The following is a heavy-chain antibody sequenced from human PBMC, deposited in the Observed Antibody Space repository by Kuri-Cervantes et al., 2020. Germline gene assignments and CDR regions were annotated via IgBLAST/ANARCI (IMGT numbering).Heavy chain of an antibody. CDR2: IGTAGDT. Sequence: GGSLRLSCAASGFTFSSYDVHWVRQATGKGLEWVSAIGTAGDTYYPGSVKGRFTISRENAKNSLYLQMNSLRAEDTALYYCAKDFTSFAQIPDAFDIWGQGTMVTVSS. J-gene: IGHJ3*02. CDR1: GFTFSSYD. CDR3: AKDFTSFAQIPDAFDI. D-gene: IGHD2-2*01. V-gene: IGHV3-13*01.